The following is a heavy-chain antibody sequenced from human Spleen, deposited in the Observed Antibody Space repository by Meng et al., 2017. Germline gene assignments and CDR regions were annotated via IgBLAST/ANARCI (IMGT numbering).Heavy chain of an antibody. V-gene: IGHV4-34*01. D-gene: IGHD4-11*01. Sequence: QVQRQQWGSGLLKQSVTLSLPCAGYGVSFRGYYWSWIRQPPGKGLEWIGEINHRGSTNYNPSLKRRVTISVETSKHQFSLKLSSVTAADTAVYYCARGPTTMAHDFDYWGQGTLVTVSS. CDR3: ARGPTTMAHDFDY. J-gene: IGHJ4*02. CDR2: INHRGST. CDR1: GVSFRGYY.